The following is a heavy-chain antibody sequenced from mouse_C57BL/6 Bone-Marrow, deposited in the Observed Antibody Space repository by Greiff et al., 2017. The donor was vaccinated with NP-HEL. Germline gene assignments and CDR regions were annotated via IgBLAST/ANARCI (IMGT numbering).Heavy chain of an antibody. D-gene: IGHD1-1*01. V-gene: IGHV1-55*01. J-gene: IGHJ4*01. CDR2: IYPGSGST. CDR1: GYTFTSYW. CDR3: AREGGNYYGSSLYYAMDY. Sequence: LQQPGAELVKPGASVKMSCKASGYTFTSYWITWVKQRPGQGLEWIGDIYPGSGSTNYNEKFKSKATLTVDTSSSTAYMQLSSLTSEDSAVYYCAREGGNYYGSSLYYAMDYWGQGTSVTVSS.